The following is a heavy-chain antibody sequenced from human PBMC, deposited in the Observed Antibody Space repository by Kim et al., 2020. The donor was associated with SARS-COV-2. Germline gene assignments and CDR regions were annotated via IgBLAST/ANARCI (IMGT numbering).Heavy chain of an antibody. Sequence: SETLSLTCAVYGGSFSGYHWSWIRQPPGKGMEWVGEITHSGSTNYNPALKSRVTISIDTSKNQFSLKLTSVTAADTALYYCARGREGVVTGAILWIGPHDDYYVMDVWGQGTTVTVSS. CDR2: ITHSGST. V-gene: IGHV4-34*01. D-gene: IGHD3-3*01. CDR1: GGSFSGYH. CDR3: ARGREGVVTGAILWIGPHDDYYVMDV. J-gene: IGHJ6*02.